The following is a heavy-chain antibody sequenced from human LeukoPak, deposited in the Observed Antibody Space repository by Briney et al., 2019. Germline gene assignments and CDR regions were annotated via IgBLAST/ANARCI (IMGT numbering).Heavy chain of an antibody. CDR2: INADGGRT. J-gene: IGHJ6*02. CDR3: ATWAFYHDLDV. V-gene: IGHV3-43*02. D-gene: IGHD3-3*01. CDR1: GFSLGAYA. Sequence: GGSLRLSCVASGFSLGAYAMHWVRQARGKGLEWVSHINADGGRTYYADAVKGRFTISRDNSEDSLYLQMTGLRAEDSDVYYCATWAFYHDLDVWGRGTTVTVSS.